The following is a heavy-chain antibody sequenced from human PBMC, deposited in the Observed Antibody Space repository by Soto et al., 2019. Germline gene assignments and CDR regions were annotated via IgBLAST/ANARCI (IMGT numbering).Heavy chain of an antibody. J-gene: IGHJ4*02. Sequence: SETLSLTCAVYGGSFSGYYWNWIRQPPGKGLEWIGEINHSGSTNYNPSLKSRVTISVDTSKNQFSLKLSSVTAADTAVYYCAGQGAIDYYFGYWGQGTLVTVSS. CDR1: GGSFSGYY. D-gene: IGHD2-2*02. CDR2: INHSGST. V-gene: IGHV4-34*01. CDR3: AGQGAIDYYFGY.